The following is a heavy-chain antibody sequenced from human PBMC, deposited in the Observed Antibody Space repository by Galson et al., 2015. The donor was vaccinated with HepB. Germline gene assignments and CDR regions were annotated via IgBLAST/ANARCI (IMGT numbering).Heavy chain of an antibody. CDR3: ARENYDSSGTPLEDSWFDP. Sequence: SLRLSCAASGFTFSSYGMHWARQAPGKGLEWVAVIWYDGSNKYYADSVKGRFTISRDNSKNTLYLQMNSLRAEDTAVYYCARENYDSSGTPLEDSWFDPWGQGTLVTVSS. J-gene: IGHJ5*02. CDR1: GFTFSSYG. V-gene: IGHV3-33*01. CDR2: IWYDGSNK. D-gene: IGHD3-22*01.